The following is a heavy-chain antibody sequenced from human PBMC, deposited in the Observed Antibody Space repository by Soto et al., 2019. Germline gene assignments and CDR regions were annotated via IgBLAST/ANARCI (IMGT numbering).Heavy chain of an antibody. V-gene: IGHV3-23*01. D-gene: IGHD6-13*01. CDR1: GFTFSSYA. J-gene: IGHJ4*02. CDR3: AKDFWGSSSWYPNVFDY. Sequence: GGSLRLSCAASGFTFSSYAMSWVRQAPGKGLEWVSAISGSGGSTYYADSVKGRFTISRDNSKNTLYLQMNSLRAEDTAVYYCAKDFWGSSSWYPNVFDYWGQGTLVTVSS. CDR2: ISGSGGST.